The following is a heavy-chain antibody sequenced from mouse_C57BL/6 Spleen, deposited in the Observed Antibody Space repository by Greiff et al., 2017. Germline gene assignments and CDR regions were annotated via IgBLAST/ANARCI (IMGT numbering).Heavy chain of an antibody. CDR3: AKGGWLLREGFAY. J-gene: IGHJ3*01. D-gene: IGHD2-3*01. Sequence: EVQGVESGGGLVKPGGSLKLSCAASGFTFSDYGMHWVRQAPEKGLEWVAYISSGSSTIYYADTVKGRFTISRDNAKNTLFLQMTSLRSEDTAMYYCAKGGWLLREGFAYWGQGTLVTVSA. CDR2: ISSGSSTI. V-gene: IGHV5-17*01. CDR1: GFTFSDYG.